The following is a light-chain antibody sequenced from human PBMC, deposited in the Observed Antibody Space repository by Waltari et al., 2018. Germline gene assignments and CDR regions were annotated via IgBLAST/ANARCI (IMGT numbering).Light chain of an antibody. Sequence: SYELTQPTSVSVAPGQTANITCSGDKLGTKYACWYQQKPGQSPVLVIHQNTKRPSGIPELFSGSNSGNTATLTISGTQPIDEADFYCQAWDSTFARVFGGGTRLTVL. CDR3: QAWDSTFARV. CDR1: KLGTKY. V-gene: IGLV3-1*01. J-gene: IGLJ3*02. CDR2: QNT.